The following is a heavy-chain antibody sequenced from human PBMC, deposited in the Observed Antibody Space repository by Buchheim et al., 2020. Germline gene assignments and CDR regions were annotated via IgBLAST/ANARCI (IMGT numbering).Heavy chain of an antibody. V-gene: IGHV4-61*01. Sequence: QVQLQESGPGLVKPSETLSLTCTVSGGSVSSGSDFWSWIRQPPGKELEWIGYIHASGSTKYNPSLMRRVTMSADTSKSQFSLKLNSVSTADTAVYYCARGGPSGGGVPLLDYWGQGAL. J-gene: IGHJ4*02. CDR3: ARGGPSGGGVPLLDY. CDR1: GGSVSSGSDF. CDR2: IHASGST. D-gene: IGHD3-16*01.